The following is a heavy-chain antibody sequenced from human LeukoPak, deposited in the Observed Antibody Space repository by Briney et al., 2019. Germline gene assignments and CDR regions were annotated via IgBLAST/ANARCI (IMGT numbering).Heavy chain of an antibody. CDR1: GFTVSTNY. CDR2: INTGGYT. V-gene: IGHV3-53*01. J-gene: IGHJ4*02. D-gene: IGHD1-26*01. Sequence: GGSLRLSCEASGFTVSTNYMTWVRQAPGKGLDWVSIINTGGYTYYIDSVKGRFTISRDKSKNTLYLQMTFLNVEDTAVYYCARESGSYLQWGQGTLVTVSS. CDR3: ARESGSYLQ.